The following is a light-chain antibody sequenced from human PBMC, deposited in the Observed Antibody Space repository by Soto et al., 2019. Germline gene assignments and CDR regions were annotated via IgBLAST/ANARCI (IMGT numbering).Light chain of an antibody. J-gene: IGLJ1*01. CDR1: SSDVGTYNY. CDR2: EVS. CDR3: TSYTRDTALV. V-gene: IGLV2-14*01. Sequence: QSAMTKPASVSGSPGQSITISCTGTSSDVGTYNYVSWYQHHPGKAPKLIIYEVSNRPSGVYNRFSGSKSGSTASLTISGLQAEDEADYHCTSYTRDTALVFGTGTKVTV.